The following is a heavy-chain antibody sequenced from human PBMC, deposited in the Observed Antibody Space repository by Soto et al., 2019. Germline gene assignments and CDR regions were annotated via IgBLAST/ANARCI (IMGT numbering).Heavy chain of an antibody. J-gene: IGHJ4*02. CDR1: GYTFTGYA. D-gene: IGHD6-19*01. Sequence: ASVKVSCKASGYTFTGYAMHWVRQAPGQRFEWMGWINAGNGNTKYSQKFQGRVTITRDTSASTAYMELSSLRPEDTAVYYCARAVAVPADFDYWGQGTLVTVSS. V-gene: IGHV1-3*01. CDR3: ARAVAVPADFDY. CDR2: INAGNGNT.